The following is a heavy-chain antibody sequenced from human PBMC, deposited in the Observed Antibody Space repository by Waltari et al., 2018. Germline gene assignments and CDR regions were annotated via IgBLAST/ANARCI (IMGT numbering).Heavy chain of an antibody. V-gene: IGHV4-59*08. CDR3: ARHSPLLWFGESYSGTRWFYFDY. Sequence: QVQLQESGPGLVKPSETLSLTCTVPGGSISSYYWSWIRQPPGKGLEGIGYIYYSGSSNANPSLKSRVTISVDTSKNQFSLKLSSVTAADTAVYYCARHSPLLWFGESYSGTRWFYFDYWGQGTLVTVSS. CDR2: IYYSGSS. J-gene: IGHJ4*02. D-gene: IGHD3-10*01. CDR1: GGSISSYY.